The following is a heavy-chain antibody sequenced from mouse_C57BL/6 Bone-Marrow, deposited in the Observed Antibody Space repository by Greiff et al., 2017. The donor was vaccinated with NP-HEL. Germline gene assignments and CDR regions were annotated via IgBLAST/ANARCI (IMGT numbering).Heavy chain of an antibody. Sequence: VKLMESDAELVKPGASVKISCKVSGYTFTDHTIHWMKQRPEQGLEWIGYIYPRDGSTKYNEKFKGKATLTADKSSSTAYMQLNSLTSEDSAVYFCAREDYYGSKRFAYWGQGTLVTVSA. CDR2: IYPRDGST. V-gene: IGHV1-78*01. CDR1: GYTFTDHT. J-gene: IGHJ3*01. D-gene: IGHD1-1*01. CDR3: AREDYYGSKRFAY.